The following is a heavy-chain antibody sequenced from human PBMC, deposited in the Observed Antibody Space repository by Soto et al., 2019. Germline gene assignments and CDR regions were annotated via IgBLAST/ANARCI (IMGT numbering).Heavy chain of an antibody. CDR2: ISAYNGNT. V-gene: IGHV1-18*01. J-gene: IGHJ4*02. CDR3: ARGGTPSDY. D-gene: IGHD3-16*01. CDR1: GYTFTTFG. Sequence: QVQLVQSGAEVKKPGASVKVSCKASGYTFTTFGISSARQTPGQGLEWMGWISAYNGNTNDAQNFQGRVTLTADTSTSTAYMSRRSLRSDDTAVYYCARGGTPSDYWGQGTLLTFSS.